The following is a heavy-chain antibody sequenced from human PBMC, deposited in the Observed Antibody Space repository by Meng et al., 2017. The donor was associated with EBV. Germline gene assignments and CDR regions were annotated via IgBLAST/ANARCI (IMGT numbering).Heavy chain of an antibody. J-gene: IGHJ4*02. V-gene: IGHV1-3*01. CDR1: GYTFTSYA. Sequence: QVPVVEVVGEVKKPGAPVKVSCRASGYTFTSYAMHWVRQAPGQRLEWMGWINAGNGNTKYSQKFQGRVTITRDTSASTAYMELSSLRSEDTAVYYCARSGATIFGVVIPTYYFDYWGQGTLVTVSS. CDR2: INAGNGNT. CDR3: ARSGATIFGVVIPTYYFDY. D-gene: IGHD3-3*01.